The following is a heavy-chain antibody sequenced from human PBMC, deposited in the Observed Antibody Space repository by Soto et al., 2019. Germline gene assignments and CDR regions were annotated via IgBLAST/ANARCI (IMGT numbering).Heavy chain of an antibody. J-gene: IGHJ4*02. CDR2: IFYSGST. D-gene: IGHD1-26*01. Sequence: PSETLSLTCTVSGATISSYYWSWIRQPPGKGLEWIGYIFYSGSTNYNPSLRSRVIMSVDTSKNQFSLKLTSVTTADTAVYFCASEYSGSQPGDYFDYWGQGTLVTVSS. V-gene: IGHV4-59*01. CDR3: ASEYSGSQPGDYFDY. CDR1: GATISSYY.